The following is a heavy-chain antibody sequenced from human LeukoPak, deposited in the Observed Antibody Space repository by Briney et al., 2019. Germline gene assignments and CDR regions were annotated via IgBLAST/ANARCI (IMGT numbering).Heavy chain of an antibody. CDR2: INQYESEK. CDR1: GFTFSSYW. Sequence: AGGSLRLSCAASGFTFSSYWMSWVRQGPGKGLEWVANINQYESEKYYVDSVKGRFTISRDNAKNSLYLQMNSLRAEATAVYYCATIPPDYYGSGSYLITGPRDYWGQGTLVTVSS. D-gene: IGHD3-10*01. J-gene: IGHJ4*02. V-gene: IGHV3-7*01. CDR3: ATIPPDYYGSGSYLITGPRDY.